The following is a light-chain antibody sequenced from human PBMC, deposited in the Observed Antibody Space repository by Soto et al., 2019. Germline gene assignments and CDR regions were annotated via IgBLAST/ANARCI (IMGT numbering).Light chain of an antibody. Sequence: EVVMSQSPGNLSMTPGERATLSCWASQTVNKNYVAWYQQRPGQAPRLLIHGAVTRAAGIPDRFSGSGSGTDFTLTISRLEPEDCAVYYCQQYTPALTFGGGTKVDIK. V-gene: IGKV3-20*01. CDR1: QTVNKNY. CDR2: GAV. CDR3: QQYTPALT. J-gene: IGKJ4*01.